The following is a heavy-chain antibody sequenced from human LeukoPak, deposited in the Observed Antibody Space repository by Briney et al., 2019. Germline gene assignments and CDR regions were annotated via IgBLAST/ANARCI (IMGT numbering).Heavy chain of an antibody. CDR2: ISGSGGST. V-gene: IGHV3-23*01. Sequence: PGGSLRLSCAASGFTFSSYAMSWVRQAPGKGLEWVSAISGSGGSTYYADSVKGRFTISRDNSKNTLYLQMNSLRAEDTAVYYCAKLGEWTGCGSYYGSPPPPHFDYWGQGTLVTVSS. D-gene: IGHD1-26*01. CDR1: GFTFSSYA. J-gene: IGHJ4*02. CDR3: AKLGEWTGCGSYYGSPPPPHFDY.